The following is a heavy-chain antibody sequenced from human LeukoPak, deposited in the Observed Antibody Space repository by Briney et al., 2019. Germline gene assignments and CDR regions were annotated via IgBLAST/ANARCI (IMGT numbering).Heavy chain of an antibody. Sequence: PSETLSLTCTVSGYSISSGYYWGWIRQPPGKGLEWIGSIYHSGSTYYNPSPKSRVTISVDTSKNQFSLKLSSVTAADTAVYYCARGIVATLGYFDYWGQGTLVTVSS. CDR2: IYHSGST. CDR1: GYSISSGYY. V-gene: IGHV4-38-2*02. D-gene: IGHD5-12*01. J-gene: IGHJ4*02. CDR3: ARGIVATLGYFDY.